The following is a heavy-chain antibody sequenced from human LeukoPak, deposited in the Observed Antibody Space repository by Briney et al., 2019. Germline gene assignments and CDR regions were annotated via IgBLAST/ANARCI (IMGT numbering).Heavy chain of an antibody. Sequence: GESLKISCKGSGYSFTSYWIGWVRQMPGKGLEWMGIIYPGDSDTRYSPSFQGQVTISADKSISTAYLQWSSLKASDTAMYYCASRDTMVRGVMVWDYWGRGTLVTVSS. V-gene: IGHV5-51*01. CDR3: ASRDTMVRGVMVWDY. CDR1: GYSFTSYW. J-gene: IGHJ4*02. D-gene: IGHD3-10*01. CDR2: IYPGDSDT.